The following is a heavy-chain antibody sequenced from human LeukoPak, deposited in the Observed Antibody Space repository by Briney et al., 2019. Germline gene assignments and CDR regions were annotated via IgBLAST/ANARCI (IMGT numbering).Heavy chain of an antibody. CDR3: ARGTVYSGYDRLGPPHAFDI. Sequence: KPSETLSLTCAVYGGPFSGYYWSWIRQPPGKGLEWIGEINHSGSTNYYPSLKSRVTISVDTSKNQFSLKLSSVTAADTAVYYCARGTVYSGYDRLGPPHAFDIWGQGTMVTVSS. J-gene: IGHJ3*02. V-gene: IGHV4-34*01. D-gene: IGHD5-12*01. CDR2: INHSGST. CDR1: GGPFSGYY.